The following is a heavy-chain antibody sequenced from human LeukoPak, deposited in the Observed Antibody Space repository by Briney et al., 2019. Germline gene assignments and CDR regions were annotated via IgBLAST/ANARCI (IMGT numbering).Heavy chain of an antibody. CDR3: ARQVYSSSWSYYFDY. CDR2: IHYSGST. CDR1: GGSINSYY. V-gene: IGHV4-59*01. J-gene: IGHJ4*02. D-gene: IGHD6-13*01. Sequence: SETLSLTCTVSGGSINSYYWSWIRQPPGRGLEWIGSIHYSGSTSYNSSLKSRVTISVDTSKNQFSLKLSSVTPADTAVYYCARQVYSSSWSYYFDYWGQGILVTVSS.